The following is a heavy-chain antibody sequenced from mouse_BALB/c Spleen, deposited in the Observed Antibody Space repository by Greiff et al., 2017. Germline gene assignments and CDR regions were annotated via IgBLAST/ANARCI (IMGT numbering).Heavy chain of an antibody. V-gene: IGHV1-7*01. CDR1: GYTFTSYW. D-gene: IGHD1-1*02. J-gene: IGHJ1*01. CDR3: ARGVRGSRYFDV. Sequence: QGQLQQSGAELAKPGASVKMSCKASGYTFTSYWMHWVKQRPGQGLEWIGYINPSTGYTEYNQKFKDKATLTADKSSSTAYMQLSSLTSEDSAVYYCARGVRGSRYFDVWGAGTTVTVSS. CDR2: INPSTGYT.